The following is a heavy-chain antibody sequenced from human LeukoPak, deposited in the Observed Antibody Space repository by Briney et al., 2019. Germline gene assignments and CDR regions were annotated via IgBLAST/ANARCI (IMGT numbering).Heavy chain of an antibody. Sequence: GGSLRLSCAASGFTFSDYWVSWVRQAPGKGPEWVASINPDGNKKYSADSVKGRFTISRDNAENSLYLQMNSLRVEDTAFYYCARDLAYSRLDYWGQGMLVTVSS. CDR1: GFTFSDYW. CDR2: INPDGNKK. J-gene: IGHJ4*02. CDR3: ARDLAYSRLDY. V-gene: IGHV3-7*01. D-gene: IGHD5-18*01.